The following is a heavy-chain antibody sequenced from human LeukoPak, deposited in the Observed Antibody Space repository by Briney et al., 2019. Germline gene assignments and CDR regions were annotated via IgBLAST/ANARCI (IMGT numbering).Heavy chain of an antibody. D-gene: IGHD3-22*01. CDR1: GYTFTGYY. Sequence: ASVKVSCKASGYTFTGYYMHWVRQAPGQGLEWMGWINPNSGGTNYAQKFQGRVTMTRDTPISTAYMELSRLRSDDTVVYYCAIGGYYDSSGMWAFDIWGQGTMVTVSS. J-gene: IGHJ3*02. CDR3: AIGGYYDSSGMWAFDI. CDR2: INPNSGGT. V-gene: IGHV1-2*02.